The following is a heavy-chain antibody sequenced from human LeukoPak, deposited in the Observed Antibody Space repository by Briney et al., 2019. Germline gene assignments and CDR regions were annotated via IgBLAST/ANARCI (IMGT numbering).Heavy chain of an antibody. Sequence: ASVKVSCKASGYTFTGYYMHWVRQAPEQGLEWMGWINPNSGGTNYAQKFQGWVTMTRDTSISTAYMELSRLRSDDTAVYYCAMTRIPHQWLARGYYFDYWGQGTLVTVSS. CDR2: INPNSGGT. CDR3: AMTRIPHQWLARGYYFDY. D-gene: IGHD6-19*01. V-gene: IGHV1-2*04. J-gene: IGHJ4*02. CDR1: GYTFTGYY.